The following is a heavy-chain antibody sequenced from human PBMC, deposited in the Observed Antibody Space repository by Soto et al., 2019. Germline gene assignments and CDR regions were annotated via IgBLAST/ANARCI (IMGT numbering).Heavy chain of an antibody. Sequence: QVQLVDSGGGVVQPGRSLRLSCAASGFSFSSYGMHWVRQAPGKGLEWVAVTSHDGSNKYYADSVKGRFTISRDNSNNMLYLQMNSLRVEDTAVYYCAKGPIAVDGIGVYLDYWGQGTLVTVSS. D-gene: IGHD6-19*01. CDR1: GFSFSSYG. V-gene: IGHV3-30*18. CDR3: AKGPIAVDGIGVYLDY. CDR2: TSHDGSNK. J-gene: IGHJ4*02.